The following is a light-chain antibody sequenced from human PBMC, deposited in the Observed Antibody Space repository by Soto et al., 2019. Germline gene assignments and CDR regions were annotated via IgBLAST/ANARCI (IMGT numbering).Light chain of an antibody. V-gene: IGLV2-11*01. CDR2: DVT. CDR3: CSYAGSYTGV. CDR1: GSDVGGYNY. J-gene: IGLJ2*01. Sequence: QSALTQPRSVSGSPGQSVTISCTGTGSDVGGYNYVSWYQQHPGKAPKLMIYDVTKRPSGVPDRFSGSKSGNTASLTFSRLQAEDEADYYCCSYAGSYTGVFGGGTKVTVL.